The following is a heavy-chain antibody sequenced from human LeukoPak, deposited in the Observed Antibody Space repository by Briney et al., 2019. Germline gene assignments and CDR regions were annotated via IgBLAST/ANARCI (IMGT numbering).Heavy chain of an antibody. CDR1: GGTFSSYA. V-gene: IGHV1-69*01. D-gene: IGHD3-22*01. Sequence: SVTVSCKASGGTFSSYAISWVRQAPGQGLEWMGGIIPIFGTANYAQKFQGRVTITADESTSTAYMELSSLRSEDTAVYYCARRDYYDSSGFSDGMDVWGQGTTVTVSS. CDR2: IIPIFGTA. CDR3: ARRDYYDSSGFSDGMDV. J-gene: IGHJ6*02.